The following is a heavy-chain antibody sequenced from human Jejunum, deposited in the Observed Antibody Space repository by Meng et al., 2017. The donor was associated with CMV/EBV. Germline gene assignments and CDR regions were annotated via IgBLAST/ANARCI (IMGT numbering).Heavy chain of an antibody. V-gene: IGHV1-18*04. CDR3: ARDVWGFDY. CDR2: ISLGNGQT. Sequence: QVQLVQSGAEVKKPGASVKFSCKASGYTFTGYYMHWVRQAPGQGLEWVGWISLGNGQTVYGHKVQGRVTVTTDTSTSTAYMELRSLRSDDTAMYYCARDVWGFDYWGQGTLVTVSS. D-gene: IGHD7-27*01. J-gene: IGHJ4*02. CDR1: GYTFTGYY.